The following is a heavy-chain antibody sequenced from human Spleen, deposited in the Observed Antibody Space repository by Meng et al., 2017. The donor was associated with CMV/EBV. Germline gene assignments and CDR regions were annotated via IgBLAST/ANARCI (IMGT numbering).Heavy chain of an antibody. V-gene: IGHV4-59*01. CDR3: ASVPPIVGASTWFDP. J-gene: IGHJ5*02. CDR1: GGSISNYY. D-gene: IGHD1-26*01. Sequence: SETLSLTCTVSGGSISNYYWSWIRQPPGKGLEWIAYSYYTGSTNYNPSLKSRVTISVDTSKNQFSLKLSSVTAADTAVYYCASVPPIVGASTWFDPWGQGTLVTVSS. CDR2: SYYTGST.